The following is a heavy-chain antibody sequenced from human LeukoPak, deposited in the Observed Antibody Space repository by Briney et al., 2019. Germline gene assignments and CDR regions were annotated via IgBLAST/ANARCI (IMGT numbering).Heavy chain of an antibody. V-gene: IGHV4-34*01. D-gene: IGHD2-2*01. CDR1: GGSISSYY. CDR2: INHSGST. J-gene: IGHJ4*02. CDR3: ARGGAKNIVVVPAALGPDFDY. Sequence: SETLSLTCTVSGGSISSYYWSWIRQPPGKGLEWIGEINHSGSTNYNPSLKSRVTISVDTYKNQFSLKLSSVTAADTAVYYCARGGAKNIVVVPAALGPDFDYWGQGTLVTVSS.